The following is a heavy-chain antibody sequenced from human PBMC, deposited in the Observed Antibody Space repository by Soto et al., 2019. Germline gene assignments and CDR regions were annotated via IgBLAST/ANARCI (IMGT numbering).Heavy chain of an antibody. D-gene: IGHD3-22*01. J-gene: IGHJ4*02. Sequence: GGSLRLSCAASGFTFSNAWMSWVRQAPGKGLEWVGRIKSKTDGGTTDYAAPVKGRFTISRDDSKNTLYLQMNSLKTEDTAVYYCTTDPGSRDSSGYYYAYFDYWGQGTLVTVSS. CDR2: IKSKTDGGTT. V-gene: IGHV3-15*01. CDR3: TTDPGSRDSSGYYYAYFDY. CDR1: GFTFSNAW.